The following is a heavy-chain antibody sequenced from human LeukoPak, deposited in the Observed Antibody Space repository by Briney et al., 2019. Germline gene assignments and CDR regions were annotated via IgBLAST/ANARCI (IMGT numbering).Heavy chain of an antibody. Sequence: ASVKVSCKTSGYSFTDYYMHWVRQAPGQGLEWMGWINPNSGGTSSAQKFQGRVTMTRDTSISTVYMEVSWLTSDDTAIYYCARADRLHGGAYLIGPWGQGTLVTVSS. V-gene: IGHV1-2*02. CDR1: GYSFTDYY. CDR3: ARADRLHGGAYLIGP. J-gene: IGHJ5*02. CDR2: INPNSGGT. D-gene: IGHD2-21*01.